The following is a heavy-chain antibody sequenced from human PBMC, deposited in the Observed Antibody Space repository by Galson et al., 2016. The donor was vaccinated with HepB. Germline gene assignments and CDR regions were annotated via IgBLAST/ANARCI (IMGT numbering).Heavy chain of an antibody. D-gene: IGHD2-21*01. J-gene: IGHJ4*02. CDR3: SAYCGGGSCHGVDY. Sequence: SLRLSCAASGFTISTYWMTWVRQAPGKGLEWVANIKEDGSQKNYVDSVKGRFTISRDNAKNSLYLQMNSLRVEDTALYCCSAYCGGGSCHGVDYWGQGTQVTVSS. CDR1: GFTISTYW. CDR2: IKEDGSQK. V-gene: IGHV3-7*01.